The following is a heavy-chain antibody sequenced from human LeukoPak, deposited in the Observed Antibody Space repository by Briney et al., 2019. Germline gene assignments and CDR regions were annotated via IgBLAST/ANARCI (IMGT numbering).Heavy chain of an antibody. CDR3: ARASMVMSDY. CDR1: GFTFSSYS. V-gene: IGHV3-48*02. CDR2: ISSRSRTI. Sequence: GGSLRLSCAASGFTFSSYSMNWVRQAPGKGLEWVSYISSRSRTIYYADSVKGRFTISRDDAKNSLYLQMNSLRDEDTAVYYCARASMVMSDYWGQGTLVTVSS. J-gene: IGHJ4*02. D-gene: IGHD5-18*01.